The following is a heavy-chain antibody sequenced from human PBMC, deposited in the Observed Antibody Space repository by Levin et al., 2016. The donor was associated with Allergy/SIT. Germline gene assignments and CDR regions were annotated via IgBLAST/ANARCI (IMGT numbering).Heavy chain of an antibody. CDR2: IIPHLGTT. V-gene: IGHV1-69*01. CDR3: ARGPGNYFSYFDH. J-gene: IGHJ4*02. D-gene: IGHD1-7*01. Sequence: WVRQAPGQGLEWVGGIIPHLGTTGTTQKFRGRVTFGADESTNTAYMELSSLGSEDTAVYYCARGPGNYFSYFDHWGPGIPVTVSS.